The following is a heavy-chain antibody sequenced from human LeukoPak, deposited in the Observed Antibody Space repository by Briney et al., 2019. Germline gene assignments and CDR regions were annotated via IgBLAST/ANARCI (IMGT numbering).Heavy chain of an antibody. D-gene: IGHD4-17*01. J-gene: IGHJ4*02. Sequence: GASVKVSCKASGYTFPSYDINWVRQATGQGLEWMGWMNPNSGNTGYAQKFQGRVTMTRNTSISTAYMELSSLRSEDTAVYYCARVGGDTVTNRYWGQGTLVTVSS. CDR2: MNPNSGNT. V-gene: IGHV1-8*01. CDR3: ARVGGDTVTNRY. CDR1: GYTFPSYD.